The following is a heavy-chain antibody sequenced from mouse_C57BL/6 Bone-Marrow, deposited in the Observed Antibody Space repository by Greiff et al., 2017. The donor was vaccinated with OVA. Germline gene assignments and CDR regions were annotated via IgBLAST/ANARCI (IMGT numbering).Heavy chain of an antibody. D-gene: IGHD1-1*01. J-gene: IGHJ4*01. CDR3: ARGATVVASPVYAMDY. CDR2: IYPGSGST. Sequence: QVQLQQPGAELVKPGASVKMSCKASGYTFTSYWITWVKQRPGKGLEWIGDIYPGSGSTNYNEKFKSKATLTVDTSSSTAYMQLSSPSSEDSAVYYCARGATVVASPVYAMDYWGQGTSVTVSS. V-gene: IGHV1-55*01. CDR1: GYTFTSYW.